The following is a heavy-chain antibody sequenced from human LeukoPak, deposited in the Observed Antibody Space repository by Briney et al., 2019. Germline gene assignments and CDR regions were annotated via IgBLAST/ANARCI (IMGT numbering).Heavy chain of an antibody. Sequence: GGSLRLSCAAPGFTFSSYWMSWVRQAPGKGLEWVANIKQDGSEKYYVDSVKGRFTISRDNAKNSLYLQMNSLRAEDTAVYYCARDSLTYYYDSSGPTDYWGQGTLVTVSS. V-gene: IGHV3-7*01. CDR2: IKQDGSEK. D-gene: IGHD3-22*01. J-gene: IGHJ4*02. CDR3: ARDSLTYYYDSSGPTDY. CDR1: GFTFSSYW.